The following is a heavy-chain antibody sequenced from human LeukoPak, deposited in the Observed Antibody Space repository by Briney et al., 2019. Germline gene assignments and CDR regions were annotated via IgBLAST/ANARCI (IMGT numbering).Heavy chain of an antibody. J-gene: IGHJ6*03. V-gene: IGHV4-4*07. CDR1: GGSISSYY. CDR2: IYTSGST. CDR3: ARSPLLGSLEWLLGDYYYMDV. D-gene: IGHD3-3*01. Sequence: PSETLSLTCTVSGGSISSYYWSWIRQPAGKGLEWIGRIYTSGSTNYNPSPKSRVTMSVDTSKNQFSLKLSSVTAADTAVYYCARSPLLGSLEWLLGDYYYMDVWGKGTTVTVSS.